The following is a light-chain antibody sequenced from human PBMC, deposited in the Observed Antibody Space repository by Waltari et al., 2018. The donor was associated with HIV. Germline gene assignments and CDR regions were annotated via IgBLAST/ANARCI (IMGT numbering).Light chain of an antibody. V-gene: IGKV1-33*01. CDR2: DAS. Sequence: DIQMTQSPSSLSASVGDRVTITCQANQDISNNLNRYQQKPGKAPNLLIFDASNLQTGVQSRFSGSGSGTDFTLTISSLQPEDVATYFCQHYKNLPITFGQGTRLEIK. CDR1: QDISNN. CDR3: QHYKNLPIT. J-gene: IGKJ5*01.